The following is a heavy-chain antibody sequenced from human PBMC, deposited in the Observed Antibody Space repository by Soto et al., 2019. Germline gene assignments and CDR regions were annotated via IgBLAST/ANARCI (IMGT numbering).Heavy chain of an antibody. CDR1: GFTFSSYG. V-gene: IGHV3-30*18. D-gene: IGHD6-6*01. CDR3: AKDLRDLVYYFDY. CDR2: ISYDGSNK. J-gene: IGHJ4*02. Sequence: SLRLSCAASGFTFSSYGMHWVRQAPGKGLEWVAVISYDGSNKYYADSVKGRFTISRDNSKNTLYLQMNGLRAEDTAVYYCAKDLRDLVYYFDYWGQGTLVTVSS.